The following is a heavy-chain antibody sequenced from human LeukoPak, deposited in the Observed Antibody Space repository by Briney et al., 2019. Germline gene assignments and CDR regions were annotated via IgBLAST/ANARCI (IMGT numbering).Heavy chain of an antibody. J-gene: IGHJ1*01. CDR3: VTPITQWLVRLSGSSEYFQR. Sequence: GGSLRLSCSASGFTFSSYALHWVRQAPGKGLEYVSSISSNGDSTYYADSVKGRFTISRDNSKNTLYLQMSSLRAEDTAVYYCVTPITQWLVRLSGSSEYFQRWGQGTLVTVSS. V-gene: IGHV3-64D*06. CDR1: GFTFSSYA. CDR2: ISSNGDST. D-gene: IGHD6-19*01.